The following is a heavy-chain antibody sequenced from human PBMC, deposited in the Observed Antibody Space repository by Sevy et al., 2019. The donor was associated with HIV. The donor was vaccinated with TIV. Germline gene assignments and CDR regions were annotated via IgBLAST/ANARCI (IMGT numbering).Heavy chain of an antibody. D-gene: IGHD2-2*01. V-gene: IGHV3-30*02. Sequence: GGSLRLSCAASGFTFSSYGMHWVRQAPGKGLEWVAFIRYDGSNKYYADSVKGRFNISRDNSKNTLYLPMNSLRAEDTAVYYCATSLIYCSSTSCPDYYYYGMDVWGQGTTVTVSS. J-gene: IGHJ6*02. CDR1: GFTFSSYG. CDR2: IRYDGSNK. CDR3: ATSLIYCSSTSCPDYYYYGMDV.